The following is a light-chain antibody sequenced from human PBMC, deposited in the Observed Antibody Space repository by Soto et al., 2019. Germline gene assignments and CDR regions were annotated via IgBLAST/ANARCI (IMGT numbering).Light chain of an antibody. J-gene: IGLJ3*02. CDR1: SSNIGALYG. V-gene: IGLV1-40*01. CDR2: LNG. CDR3: QSYDSGLSSVV. Sequence: QSVLTQPPSVSGAPGQTVTISCTGSSSNIGALYGAHWYQQLPGAAPKLLFYLNGDRPSGVPDRFSASKSGTSASLAITGLQAEDEGLYYCQSYDSGLSSVVFGGGTKVTVL.